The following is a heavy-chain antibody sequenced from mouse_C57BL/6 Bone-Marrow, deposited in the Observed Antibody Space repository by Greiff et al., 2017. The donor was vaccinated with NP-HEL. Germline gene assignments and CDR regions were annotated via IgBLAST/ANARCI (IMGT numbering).Heavy chain of an antibody. CDR2: INPYNGGT. J-gene: IGHJ4*01. CDR3: ARWEITTVVPHYYAMDY. V-gene: IGHV1-19*01. CDR1: GYTFTDYY. D-gene: IGHD1-1*01. Sequence: VQLKESGPVLVKPGASVKMSCKASGYTFTDYYMNWVKQSHGKSLEWIGVINPYNGGTSYNQKFKGKATLTVDKSSSTAYMELNSLTSEDSAVYYCARWEITTVVPHYYAMDYWGQGTSVTVSS.